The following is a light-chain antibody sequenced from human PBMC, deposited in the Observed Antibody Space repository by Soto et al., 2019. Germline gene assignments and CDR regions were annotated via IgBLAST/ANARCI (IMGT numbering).Light chain of an antibody. CDR3: SSYTSSSTLEV. CDR1: SSDIGGHNY. V-gene: IGLV2-14*03. CDR2: DVS. Sequence: QSALTQPASVSRSPGQSITIPCTGTSSDIGGHNYVSWYQQHPGKAPKLMIYDVSNRPSGVSNRFSGSKSGNTASLTISGLQAEDEADYYCSSYTSSSTLEVFGTGTKLTVL. J-gene: IGLJ1*01.